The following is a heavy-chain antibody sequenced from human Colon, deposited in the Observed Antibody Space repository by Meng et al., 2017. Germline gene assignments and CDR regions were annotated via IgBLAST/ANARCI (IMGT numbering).Heavy chain of an antibody. CDR1: NGSINSADYY. J-gene: IGHJ4*02. CDR3: ARNPVIPDARTFDF. D-gene: IGHD2-2*01. CDR2: IHSSGNT. V-gene: IGHV4-30-4*01. Sequence: QVQLQESGPGLVKPSQTLSLTCTISNGSINSADYYWNWIRQPPGKGPEWLGYIHSSGNTYYTPSLKSRLAMSLDTSKNQFSLRLTSVTAADTAVYYCARNPVIPDARTFDFWSQGALVTVSS.